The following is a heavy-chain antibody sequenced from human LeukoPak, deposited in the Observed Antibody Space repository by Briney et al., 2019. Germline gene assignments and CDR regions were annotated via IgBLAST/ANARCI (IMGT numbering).Heavy chain of an antibody. CDR1: GFTFSSYA. V-gene: IGHV3-23*01. CDR2: ISGDGNST. Sequence: GGSLRLSCAASGFTFSSYAMSWIRQAPGKGLEWVSVISGDGNSTYYADSVKGRCTISRDNSKNTLYLQMNSLRAEDTSVYYCARRGDYPFDYWGQGTLVTVSS. CDR3: ARRGDYPFDY. J-gene: IGHJ4*02. D-gene: IGHD4-17*01.